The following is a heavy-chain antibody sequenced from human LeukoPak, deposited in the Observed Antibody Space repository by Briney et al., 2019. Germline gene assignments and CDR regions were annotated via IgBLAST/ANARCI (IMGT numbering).Heavy chain of an antibody. J-gene: IGHJ4*02. Sequence: SETLSLTCGVSGVSFSGYYCSWSRQAPGKGPEGSGEISHTGRTAYNPSLKSRVTVSLDPSKNQFSLNLSFVSAAGTALYLCIRPSPGIALDFWGQGSLVTVSS. V-gene: IGHV4-34*01. CDR3: IRPSPGIALDF. CDR2: ISHTGRT. CDR1: GVSFSGYY. D-gene: IGHD2-21*01.